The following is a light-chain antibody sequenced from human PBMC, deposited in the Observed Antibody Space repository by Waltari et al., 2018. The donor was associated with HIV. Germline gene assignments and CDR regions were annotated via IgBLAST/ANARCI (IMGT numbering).Light chain of an antibody. V-gene: IGKV4-1*01. J-gene: IGKJ1*01. CDR1: QSVLYGSNNKNY. CDR3: QQYYSTPWT. CDR2: WAS. Sequence: DIVMTQSPDSLAVSLGERATINCKSGQSVLYGSNNKNYLAWYQQKPGQPPKLLIYWASTRESGVPDRFSGSGSGTDFTLTISSLQAEDVAVYYCQQYYSTPWTFGQGTKVEIK.